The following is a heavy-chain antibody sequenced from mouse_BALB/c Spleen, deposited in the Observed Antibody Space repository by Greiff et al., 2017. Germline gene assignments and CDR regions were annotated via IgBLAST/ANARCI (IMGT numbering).Heavy chain of an antibody. Sequence: VQLQQSGAELAKPGASVKMSCKASGYTFTSYWMHWVKQRPGQGLEWIGYINPSTGYTEYNQKFKDKATLTADKSSSTAYMQLSSLTSEDSAVYYCASKSRSDYWGQGTTLTVSS. CDR2: INPSTGYT. CDR1: GYTFTSYW. J-gene: IGHJ2*01. V-gene: IGHV1-7*01. CDR3: ASKSRSDY.